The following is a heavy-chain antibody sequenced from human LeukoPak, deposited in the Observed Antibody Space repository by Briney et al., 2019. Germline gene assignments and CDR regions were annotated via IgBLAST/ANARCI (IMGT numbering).Heavy chain of an antibody. D-gene: IGHD3-10*01. CDR2: ISGSGGST. V-gene: IGHV3-23*01. J-gene: IGHJ4*02. CDR3: AKGRMVRGVIMSY. Sequence: QPGGSLRLSCAASGFTFSSYAMSWVRQAPGKGLEWVSAISGSGGSTYYADSVRGRFTISRDNSKNTLYLQMNSLRAEDTAVYYCAKGRMVRGVIMSYWGQGTLVTVSS. CDR1: GFTFSSYA.